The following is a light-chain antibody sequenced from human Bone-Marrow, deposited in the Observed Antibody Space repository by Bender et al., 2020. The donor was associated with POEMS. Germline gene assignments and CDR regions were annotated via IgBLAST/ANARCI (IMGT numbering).Light chain of an antibody. CDR2: QDD. J-gene: IGLJ3*02. V-gene: IGLV3-1*01. Sequence: SYDLTQTPSLSVSQGQTANIPCSGHRLSDSFVFWYQQKPGQSPEQVIFQDDKRPPGVPERFSGSNSGNTATLTITGTQADDEGDYYCLVWDSDSFWVFGAGTTLTVL. CDR3: LVWDSDSFWV. CDR1: RLSDSF.